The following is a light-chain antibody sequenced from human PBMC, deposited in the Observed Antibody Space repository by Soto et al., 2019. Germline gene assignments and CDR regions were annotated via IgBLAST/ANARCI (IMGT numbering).Light chain of an antibody. Sequence: DLQMTQSPSTVSASVGDVVNMXXRASHTISSLLAWYQQKPEKAPDILIFDASSLQSGVPSRFSGSGSGTEFTLTISSLQPDDFATYYCQQYNVYWTFGQGTKVDIK. CDR2: DAS. CDR3: QQYNVYWT. V-gene: IGKV1-5*01. CDR1: HTISSL. J-gene: IGKJ1*01.